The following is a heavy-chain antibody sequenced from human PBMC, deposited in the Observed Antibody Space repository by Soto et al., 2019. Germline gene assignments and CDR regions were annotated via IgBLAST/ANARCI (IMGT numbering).Heavy chain of an antibody. CDR3: TRAGDAYKNGH. D-gene: IGHD6-19*01. CDR2: IYHSGSA. V-gene: IGHV4-30-2*01. J-gene: IGHJ4*02. CDR1: GGSISSFCYS. Sequence: SETLSLTCAVSGGSISSFCYSWSWIRQPPGKGLEWIGYIYHSGSAYYNPSLKRRVTISVDRSKNQFALRRRSLAAADTAVHYCTRAGDAYKNGHWGPGSLVTV.